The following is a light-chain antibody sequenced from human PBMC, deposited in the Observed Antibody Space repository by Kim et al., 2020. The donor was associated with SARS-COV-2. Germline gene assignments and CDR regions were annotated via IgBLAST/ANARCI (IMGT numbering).Light chain of an antibody. CDR1: QSVSSC. Sequence: SLSPGERATLSCRASQSVSSCLAWYQQKPGQAPRLLIYDASNRATGIPARFSGSGSGTDFTLTISSLEPEDFAIYYCQQRSNWVTFGPGTKVDIK. V-gene: IGKV3-11*01. CDR2: DAS. J-gene: IGKJ3*01. CDR3: QQRSNWVT.